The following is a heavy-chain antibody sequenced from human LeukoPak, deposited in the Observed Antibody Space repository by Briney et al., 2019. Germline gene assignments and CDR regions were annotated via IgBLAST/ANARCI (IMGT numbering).Heavy chain of an antibody. CDR2: INSNSGDT. CDR1: GYTFTDYY. D-gene: IGHD3-22*01. CDR3: ARDPHDYDSSGYPNYYFDY. J-gene: IGHJ4*02. Sequence: GASVKVSCKASGYTFTDYYMHWVRQAPGQGLEWMGWINSNSGDTNYAQKFQGRVTVTRDTSISTAYMELSRLRSDDTAVYYCARDPHDYDSSGYPNYYFDYWGQGTLVAVSS. V-gene: IGHV1-2*02.